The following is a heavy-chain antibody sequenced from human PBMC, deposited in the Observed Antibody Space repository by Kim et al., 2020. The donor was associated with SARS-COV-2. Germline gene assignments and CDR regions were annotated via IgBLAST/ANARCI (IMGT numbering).Heavy chain of an antibody. CDR3: VKDQGNYYDSSGYYGPSFVY. CDR1: GFTFSSYA. CDR2: ISSNGGST. Sequence: GGSLRLSCSASGFTFSSYAMHLVRQAPGKGLEYVSAISSNGGSTYYADSVKGRFNISRDNSKNTLYLQMSSLRAEDTAVYYCVKDQGNYYDSSGYYGPSFVYCGQRTLVTVSS. D-gene: IGHD3-22*01. V-gene: IGHV3-64D*09. J-gene: IGHJ4*02.